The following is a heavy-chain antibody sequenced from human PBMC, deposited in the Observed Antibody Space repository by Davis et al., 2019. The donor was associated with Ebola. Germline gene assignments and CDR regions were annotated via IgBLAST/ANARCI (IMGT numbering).Heavy chain of an antibody. V-gene: IGHV1-46*01. Sequence: ASVKVSCKASGYRFTSYYMHWVRQAPGQGLEWMGIINPITGGTSYAQNLQVRVNMTRDTSTSTVYMELSSLRSEDTAVYYCAREGGRYYDSSGYVFDIWGKGTMVKVSS. CDR1: GYRFTSYY. CDR3: AREGGRYYDSSGYVFDI. D-gene: IGHD3-22*01. CDR2: INPITGGT. J-gene: IGHJ3*02.